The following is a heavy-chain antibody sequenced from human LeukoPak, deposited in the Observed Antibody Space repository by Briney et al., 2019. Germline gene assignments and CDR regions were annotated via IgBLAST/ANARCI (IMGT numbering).Heavy chain of an antibody. J-gene: IGHJ3*02. D-gene: IGHD3-22*01. CDR1: GFSFGTYS. V-gene: IGHV3-48*04. CDR2: ISSNGSTI. CDR3: AREAYDSSGSDAFDI. Sequence: GGSLRLSCAASGFSFGTYSMNWVRQAPGKGLEWVSYISSNGSTIYYADSVKGRFTISRDNAKNSLYLQMNSLRAEDTAVYYCAREAYDSSGSDAFDIWGQGTMVTVSS.